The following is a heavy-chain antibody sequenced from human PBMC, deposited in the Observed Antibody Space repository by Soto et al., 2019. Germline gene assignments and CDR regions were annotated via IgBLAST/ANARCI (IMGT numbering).Heavy chain of an antibody. V-gene: IGHV4-61*01. CDR2: IYYSGST. CDR1: GGSVSSGSYY. CDR3: ARMYYYDSSGPFDY. D-gene: IGHD3-22*01. Sequence: SETLSLTCTVSGGSVSSGSYYWSWIRQSPGKGLEWIGYIYYSGSTNYNPSLKSRLTISVDTSKNQFSLKLGSVTAADTAVYYCARMYYYDSSGPFDYWGQGTLVTVSS. J-gene: IGHJ4*02.